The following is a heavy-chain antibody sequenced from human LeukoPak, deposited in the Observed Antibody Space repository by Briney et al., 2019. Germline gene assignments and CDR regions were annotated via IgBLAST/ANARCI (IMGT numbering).Heavy chain of an antibody. D-gene: IGHD3-16*01. CDR3: ANLGRYFDL. J-gene: IGHJ2*01. CDR2: INHSGST. CDR1: GGSFSGYY. V-gene: IGHV4-34*01. Sequence: SETLSLTCAVYGGSFSGYYWSWIRQPPGKGLEWIGEINHSGSTNYNPSLKSRVTISVDTSKNQFSLKLSSVTAADTAVYYCANLGRYFDLWGRGTLVTVSS.